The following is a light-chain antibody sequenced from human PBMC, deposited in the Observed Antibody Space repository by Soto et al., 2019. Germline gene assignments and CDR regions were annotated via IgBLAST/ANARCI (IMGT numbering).Light chain of an antibody. CDR2: KVS. J-gene: IGKJ1*01. CDR3: QTYKSYWT. V-gene: IGKV1-5*03. Sequence: EIQMTQSPSTLSSSVGDRVTITCRASQSINTCWAWYQQKPGKAPYLLIYKVSTLDSGVPSRFSGSGSGREITLTIRSLQPYDFSSCYWQTYKSYWTFGQGTKVEIK. CDR1: QSINTC.